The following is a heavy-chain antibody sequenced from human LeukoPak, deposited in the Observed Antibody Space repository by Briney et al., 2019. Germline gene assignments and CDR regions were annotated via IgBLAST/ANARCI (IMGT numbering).Heavy chain of an antibody. V-gene: IGHV1-8*03. CDR1: GYTFTSYD. D-gene: IGHD3-10*01. CDR3: ARVLSTMVRGVIIPKWWFDP. J-gene: IGHJ5*02. Sequence: ASVKVSCKASGYTFTSYDINWVRQATGQGLEWMGWMNPNSGNTGYAQKFQGRVTITRNTSISTAYMELSSLRSEDTAVYYCARVLSTMVRGVIIPKWWFDPWGQGTLVTVSS. CDR2: MNPNSGNT.